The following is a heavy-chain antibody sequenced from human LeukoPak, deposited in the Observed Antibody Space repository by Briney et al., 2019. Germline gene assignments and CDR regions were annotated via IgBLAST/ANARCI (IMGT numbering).Heavy chain of an antibody. J-gene: IGHJ4*02. CDR2: IYPGDSDT. CDR3: AREKYDMAPVGFDY. CDR1: GYSFTSYW. D-gene: IGHD3-9*01. Sequence: GESLKISCKGSGYSFTSYWIGWVRPMPGKGLEWMGIIYPGDSDTRYSPSFQGQVTISADKSISTAYLQWSSLRAEDTAVYYCAREKYDMAPVGFDYWGQGTLVTVSS. V-gene: IGHV5-51*01.